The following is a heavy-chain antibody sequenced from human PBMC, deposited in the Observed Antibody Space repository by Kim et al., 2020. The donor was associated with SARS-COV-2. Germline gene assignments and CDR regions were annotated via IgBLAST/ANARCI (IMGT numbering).Heavy chain of an antibody. D-gene: IGHD2-8*01. CDR1: GFTFSNYA. CDR3: ATAVSQTYYYGMDV. V-gene: IGHV3-23*01. CDR2: ISVGGGST. Sequence: GGSLRLSCAASGFTFSNYAMNWVRQAPGKGLEWVSAISVGGGSTYYADSVKGRFTISRDNSKNTLSLQMSSLRAEDTAVYYCATAVSQTYYYGMDVWGQGTTVTVSS. J-gene: IGHJ6*02.